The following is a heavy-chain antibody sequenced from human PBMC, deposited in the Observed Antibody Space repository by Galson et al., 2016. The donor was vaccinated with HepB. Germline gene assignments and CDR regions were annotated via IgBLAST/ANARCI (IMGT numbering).Heavy chain of an antibody. CDR2: ISSSGTTI. CDR3: ATSDTGGDTFVDF. V-gene: IGHV3-48*03. J-gene: IGHJ6*02. Sequence: SLRLSCAASGFTFSRYEMNWVRQAPGKGLEWVSYISSSGTTIYYADSVRGRFTVSRDNARNSLYLQMNSLRDEDTAVYSCATSDTGGDTFVDFWGQGTTVIVTS. CDR1: GFTFSRYE. D-gene: IGHD2/OR15-2a*01.